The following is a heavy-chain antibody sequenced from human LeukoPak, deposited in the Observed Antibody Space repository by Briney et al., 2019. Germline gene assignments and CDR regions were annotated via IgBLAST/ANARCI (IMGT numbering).Heavy chain of an antibody. CDR3: ARMRHVRSSVDP. CDR1: GYSFTTYW. J-gene: IGHJ5*02. CDR2: IYPGDSDT. Sequence: GESLKISCKGSGYSFTTYWIGWVRQMPGKGLEWMAIIYPGDSDTRYSPSFQGQVTVSADKSINTAYIHWSSLEASDTAMYYCARMRHVRSSVDPWGQGTLVTVSS. V-gene: IGHV5-51*01.